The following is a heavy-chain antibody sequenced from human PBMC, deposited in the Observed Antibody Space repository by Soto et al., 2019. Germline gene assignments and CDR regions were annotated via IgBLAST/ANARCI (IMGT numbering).Heavy chain of an antibody. CDR3: ARGSALGIWDPFASFDY. D-gene: IGHD3-16*01. J-gene: IGHJ4*02. V-gene: IGHV3-64*01. CDR2: ISSNGGDT. CDR1: GFTFSGHS. Sequence: EVQLMESGGGLVQPGGSLRLSCAASGFTFSGHSFHWVRQAPGKGPEHVSSISSNGGDTFYANSVRGRFTISRDSSKHTLYLQMASLRVAATAVYYCARGSALGIWDPFASFDYWRQGTLVTVSS.